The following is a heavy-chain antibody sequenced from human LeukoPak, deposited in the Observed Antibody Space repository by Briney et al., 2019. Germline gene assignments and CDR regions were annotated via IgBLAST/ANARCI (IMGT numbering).Heavy chain of an antibody. CDR3: ARLGYSAAFDI. CDR1: GDSISSSIYY. D-gene: IGHD1-1*01. J-gene: IGHJ3*02. Sequence: PSETLSLTCTVYGDSISSSIYYWGWIRQPPGKGLEWIGSIYYSGSTYYNPALKSRVTLSVDTSKNQFSLKLSSVTAADTAVYYCARLGYSAAFDIWGQGTMVTVSS. CDR2: IYYSGST. V-gene: IGHV4-39*01.